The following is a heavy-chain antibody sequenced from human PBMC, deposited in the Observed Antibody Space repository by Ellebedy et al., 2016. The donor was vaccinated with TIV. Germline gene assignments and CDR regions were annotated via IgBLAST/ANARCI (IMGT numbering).Heavy chain of an antibody. CDR1: GFSFNDYA. CDR3: AKGLTARGYFDY. Sequence: GGSLRLSCAGSGFSFNDYAMYLVRQAPGKGLEWVSGISWHSVSIGYADSVRGRFTISRDNAKNSLYLQMNSLRPEDTALYYCAKGLTARGYFDYWGQGTLVTVSS. CDR2: ISWHSVSI. V-gene: IGHV3-9*01. D-gene: IGHD6-25*01. J-gene: IGHJ4*02.